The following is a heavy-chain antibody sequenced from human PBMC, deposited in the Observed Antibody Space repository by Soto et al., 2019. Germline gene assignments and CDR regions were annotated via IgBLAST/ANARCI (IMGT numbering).Heavy chain of an antibody. CDR2: IAYIGRA. V-gene: IGHV4-31*03. Sequence: QVQLQESGPGLLTPSQTLSLTCTVSGGSISSVNYFWSWIRQHPGKGLEWIGYIAYIGRAYYNPSLKNRVTTSVDTSKNLFSLMLSSVTVADTATYCCAREVKSAAASDAFEMWGQRTVFTVSS. CDR1: GGSISSVNYF. J-gene: IGHJ3*02. CDR3: AREVKSAAASDAFEM. D-gene: IGHD2-15*01.